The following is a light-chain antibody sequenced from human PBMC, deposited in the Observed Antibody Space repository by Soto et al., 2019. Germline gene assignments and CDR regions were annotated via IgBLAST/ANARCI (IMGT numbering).Light chain of an antibody. J-gene: IGKJ2*01. CDR1: QSVNNN. CDR2: GAS. Sequence: EIILTQSPASLSVSPGERATLSCRASQSVNNNLAWYQQKPGQAPRLLIYGASTRATGIPGRFRGSGSGTEFTLTITSLQSEDVAVYCCQQYNNLPPDTFGQGTKLEIK. CDR3: QQYNNLPPDT. V-gene: IGKV3-15*01.